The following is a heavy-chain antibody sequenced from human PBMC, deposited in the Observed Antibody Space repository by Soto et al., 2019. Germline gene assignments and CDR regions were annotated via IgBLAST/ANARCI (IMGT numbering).Heavy chain of an antibody. V-gene: IGHV1-2*02. CDR2: INPNSGGT. CDR3: ARVGRAYCSGGSCYDY. J-gene: IGHJ4*02. Sequence: ASVKVSCKASGYTFTGYYMHWVRQAPGQGLEWMGWINPNSGGTNYAQKFQGRVTMTRDTSISTAYMELSRLRSDDTAVYYCARVGRAYCSGGSCYDYWGQGTLVTVSS. CDR1: GYTFTGYY. D-gene: IGHD2-15*01.